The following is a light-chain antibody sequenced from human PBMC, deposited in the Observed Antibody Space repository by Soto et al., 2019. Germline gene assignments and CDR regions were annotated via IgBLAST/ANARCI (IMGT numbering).Light chain of an antibody. CDR2: AAS. J-gene: IGKJ1*01. Sequence: DIQMTQSPSSLSASVGDRVTITCRASQSISSYLNWYQQKPGKAPKLLIYAASSLQSGVPSRFSGSGSGTDFTLTISSLQPEDCATYSCQQSYSTLTWTFGQGTKV. CDR3: QQSYSTLTWT. CDR1: QSISSY. V-gene: IGKV1-39*01.